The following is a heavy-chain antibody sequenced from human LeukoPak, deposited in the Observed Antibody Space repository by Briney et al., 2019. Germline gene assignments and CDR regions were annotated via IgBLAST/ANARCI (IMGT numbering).Heavy chain of an antibody. J-gene: IGHJ4*02. Sequence: GGSLRLSCGASGFTFSNAWMSYVRQAPGKRLEWGGRLKSKTDGVTTDYAAPVKGIFTISRDDSKHKLDLRMNSLKTRETPVYYCTTDPYGSGSYYWGQGTLVTVSS. CDR1: GFTFSNAW. D-gene: IGHD3-10*01. V-gene: IGHV3-15*01. CDR2: LKSKTDGVTT. CDR3: TTDPYGSGSYY.